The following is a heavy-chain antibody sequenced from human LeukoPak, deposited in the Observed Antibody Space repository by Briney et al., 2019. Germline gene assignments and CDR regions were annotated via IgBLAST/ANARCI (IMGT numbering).Heavy chain of an antibody. CDR1: GGTFSSYA. D-gene: IGHD3-3*01. CDR3: ARAVGVVISNNWFDP. Sequence: SSVTVSCKASGGTFSSYAISWVRQPPAQGLEWVGVIIPIFGTANYAQKFQGRVTTTTDESTSTAYMELSSLRSEDTAVYYCARAVGVVISNNWFDPWGQGTLVTVSS. CDR2: IIPIFGTA. J-gene: IGHJ5*02. V-gene: IGHV1-69*05.